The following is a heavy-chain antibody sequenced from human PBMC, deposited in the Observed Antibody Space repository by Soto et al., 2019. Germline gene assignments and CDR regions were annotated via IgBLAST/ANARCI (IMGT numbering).Heavy chain of an antibody. V-gene: IGHV4-39*01. CDR1: GGSISSSSYY. Sequence: QLQLQESGPGLVKPSETLSLTCTVSGGSISSSSYYWGWIRQPPGKGLEWIGSIYYSGSTYYNPSPKSRVTISVDTSKIPFSLKLSSETAADTAVYYCAILPNDYGDYVSAFNIWGQGTMVTVSS. D-gene: IGHD4-17*01. CDR2: IYYSGST. J-gene: IGHJ3*02. CDR3: AILPNDYGDYVSAFNI.